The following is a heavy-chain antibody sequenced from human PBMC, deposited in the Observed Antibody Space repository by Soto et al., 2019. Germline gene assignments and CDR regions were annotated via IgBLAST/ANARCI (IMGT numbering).Heavy chain of an antibody. CDR3: ARDSGWPILNFDN. CDR2: SSYDGRET. D-gene: IGHD3-10*01. Sequence: GGSLRLSCAASDFDFSSYGIHWVRQAPGKGLEWVAASSYDGRETFYADSAKGRFTVSKEMSKNTAFLQMNALRHEDTAVYFCARDSGWPILNFDNWGQGTTVTVSS. J-gene: IGHJ4*02. CDR1: DFDFSSYG. V-gene: IGHV3-30*03.